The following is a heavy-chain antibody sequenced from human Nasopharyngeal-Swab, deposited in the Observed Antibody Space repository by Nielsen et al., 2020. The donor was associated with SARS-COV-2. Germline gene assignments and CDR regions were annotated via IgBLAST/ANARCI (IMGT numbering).Heavy chain of an antibody. Sequence: GESLKISCAASGFTFDDYAMHWVRQAPGKGLEWVSLISGDGGSTYYADSVKGRFTISRGNSKNSLYLQMNSLRTEDTALYYCAKGWFGELFGAFDIWGQGTMVTVSS. V-gene: IGHV3-43*02. J-gene: IGHJ3*02. CDR3: AKGWFGELFGAFDI. CDR1: GFTFDDYA. CDR2: ISGDGGST. D-gene: IGHD3-10*01.